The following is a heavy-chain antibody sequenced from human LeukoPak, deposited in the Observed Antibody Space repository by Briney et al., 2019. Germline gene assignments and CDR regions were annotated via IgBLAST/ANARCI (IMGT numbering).Heavy chain of an antibody. CDR3: ARDSSPVTIYYYYGMDV. Sequence: GGSLRLSCAASGFTVSNNYMSWVRQAPGKGLEWVSVIYSGGSTYYADSVKGRFTISRDSSKNTLYLQMNSLRAEDTAVYYCARDSSPVTIYYYYGMDVWGQGTTVTVSS. CDR2: IYSGGST. D-gene: IGHD6-13*01. J-gene: IGHJ6*02. CDR1: GFTVSNNY. V-gene: IGHV3-53*05.